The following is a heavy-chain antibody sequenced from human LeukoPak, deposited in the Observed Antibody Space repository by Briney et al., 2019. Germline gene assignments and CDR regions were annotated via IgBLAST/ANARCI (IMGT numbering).Heavy chain of an antibody. V-gene: IGHV3-23*01. CDR3: AKRGVVIRVILVGFHKEAYCSDS. J-gene: IGHJ4*02. CDR2: ISGSGGGT. CDR1: GITLSNYG. D-gene: IGHD3-22*01. Sequence: GGSLRLSCAVSGITLSNYGMSWVRQAPGKGLEWVAGISGSGGGTNYADSVKGRFTISRDNPRNTLYLQMHSLRADDTALYFCAKRGVVIRVILVGFHKEAYCSDSWGQGALVTVSS.